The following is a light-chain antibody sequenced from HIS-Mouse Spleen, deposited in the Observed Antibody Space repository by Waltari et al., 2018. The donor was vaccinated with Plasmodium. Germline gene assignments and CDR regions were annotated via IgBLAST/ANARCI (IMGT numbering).Light chain of an antibody. CDR1: QSVSSSY. Sequence: EIVSTQSPGTLSLSPGERATLSCRASQSVSSSYLAWYQQKPGQAPRLLIYGASSRATGIPDRFSGSGSGTDFTLTISRLEPEDFAVYYCRQYGSSPLTFGGGTKVEIK. CDR3: RQYGSSPLT. V-gene: IGKV3-20*01. J-gene: IGKJ4*01. CDR2: GAS.